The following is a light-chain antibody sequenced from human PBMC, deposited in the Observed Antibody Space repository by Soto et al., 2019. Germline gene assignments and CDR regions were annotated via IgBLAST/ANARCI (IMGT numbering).Light chain of an antibody. J-gene: IGKJ1*01. V-gene: IGKV3-20*01. CDR3: QQYGSSPPAT. CDR1: QSVSSSH. CDR2: ATS. Sequence: EIVLTQSPCTLSLSPGERATLSCRASQSVSSSHLAWYQQKPGQAPRLLIYATSSRVTGTPGRFSGGGSGTDFTLTISRLEPEDFALYYCQQYGSSPPATFGQGTKVEI.